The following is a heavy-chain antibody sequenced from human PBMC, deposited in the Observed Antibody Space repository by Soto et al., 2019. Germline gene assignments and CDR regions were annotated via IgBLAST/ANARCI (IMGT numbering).Heavy chain of an antibody. CDR3: ATMATFGSLNWFDP. D-gene: IGHD3-10*01. J-gene: IGHJ5*02. V-gene: IGHV1-8*02. CDR1: GGTFSSYA. Sequence: ASVKVSCKASGGTFSSYAISWVRQATGQGLEWMGWMNPGSGATGYAQKFQGRVTMTRDISTATAYMELSSLRSDDTAIYYCATMATFGSLNWFDPWGQGTLVTVSS. CDR2: MNPGSGAT.